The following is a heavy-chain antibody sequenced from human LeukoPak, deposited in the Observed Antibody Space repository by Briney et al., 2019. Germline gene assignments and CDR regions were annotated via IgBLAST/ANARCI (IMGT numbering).Heavy chain of an antibody. CDR1: GFVFDKFA. V-gene: IGHV3-33*01. CDR3: ARDDKWGFDY. Sequence: RTSLRLSCVASGFVFDKFAMHRVRQAPGRVLEWVAEIWFDGSEKFYADSVKGRFSVSRDNSNNTLFLQMDSLTAEDTAVYYCARDDKWGFDYWGQGTLVTVSS. J-gene: IGHJ4*02. CDR2: IWFDGSEK. D-gene: IGHD1-26*01.